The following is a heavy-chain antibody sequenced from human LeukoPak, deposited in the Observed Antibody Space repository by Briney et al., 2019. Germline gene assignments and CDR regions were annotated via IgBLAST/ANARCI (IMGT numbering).Heavy chain of an antibody. D-gene: IGHD6-13*01. V-gene: IGHV3-7*01. CDR2: IKQDGSEK. CDR1: GFTFSSYW. J-gene: IGHJ4*02. CDR3: ARDYRHSSSWYYFDY. Sequence: PGGSLRLSCAASGFTFSSYWVSWVRQAPGKGLEWVANIKQDGSEKYYVDSVKGRFTISRDNAKNSLYLQMNSLRAEDTAVYYCARDYRHSSSWYYFDYWGQGTLVTVSS.